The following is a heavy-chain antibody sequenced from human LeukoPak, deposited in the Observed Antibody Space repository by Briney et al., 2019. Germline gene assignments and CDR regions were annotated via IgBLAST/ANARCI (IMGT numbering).Heavy chain of an antibody. V-gene: IGHV3-73*01. J-gene: IGHJ4*02. CDR2: IRGKANSYAT. CDR3: ITRPEDAAAGLGF. Sequence: GGSLRLSCAASGFTFSGSAMHWVRQASGKGLEWVGRIRGKANSYATAYAASVKGRFTTSRDDSKNTAYLQMNSLKTEDTAVYYCITRPEDAAAGLGFWGQGTLVTVSS. D-gene: IGHD6-13*01. CDR1: GFTFSGSA.